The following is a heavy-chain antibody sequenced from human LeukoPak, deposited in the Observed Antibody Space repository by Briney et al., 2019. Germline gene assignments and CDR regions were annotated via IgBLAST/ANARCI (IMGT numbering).Heavy chain of an antibody. D-gene: IGHD3-3*01. CDR1: GYTFTGYY. CDR2: INPSGGST. V-gene: IGHV1-46*01. Sequence: ASVKVSCKASGYTFTGYYMHWVRQAPGQGLEWMGWINPSGGSTSYAQKFQGRVTMTRDMSTSTVYMELTSLRSEDTAVYYCARDLRITIFGVVIPWAFDIWGQGTMVTVSS. J-gene: IGHJ3*02. CDR3: ARDLRITIFGVVIPWAFDI.